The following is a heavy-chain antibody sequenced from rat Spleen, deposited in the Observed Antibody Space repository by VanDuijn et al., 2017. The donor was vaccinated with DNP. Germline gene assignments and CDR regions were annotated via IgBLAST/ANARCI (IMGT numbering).Heavy chain of an antibody. CDR2: IWRGGTT. CDR1: GFSLSSNS. V-gene: IGHV2-15*01. J-gene: IGHJ2*01. CDR3: ARDGTN. Sequence: QVQLKESGPGLVQPSQTLSLTCTVSGFSLSSNSVSWIRQPPGKGLEWMGAIWRGGTTAYNSVLKSRLIISRDNSRSKVFLRKNSLQTEDTAIYGCARDGTNWGQGVMVTVSS.